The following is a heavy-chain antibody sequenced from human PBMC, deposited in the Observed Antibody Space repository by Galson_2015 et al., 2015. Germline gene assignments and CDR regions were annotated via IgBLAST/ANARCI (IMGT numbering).Heavy chain of an antibody. V-gene: IGHV3-11*06. J-gene: IGHJ4*02. CDR3: ARDSHRGARIDY. CDR1: GSTFSDYY. D-gene: IGHD3-10*01. Sequence: SLRLSCAASGSTFSDYYMSWIRQAPGKGLEWVSYISSSSSYTNYADSVKGRFTISRDNAKNSLYLQMNSLRAEDTAVYYCARDSHRGARIDYWGQGTLVTASS. CDR2: ISSSSSYT.